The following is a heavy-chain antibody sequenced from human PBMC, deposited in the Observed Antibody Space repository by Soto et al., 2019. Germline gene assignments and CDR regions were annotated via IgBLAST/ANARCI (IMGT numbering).Heavy chain of an antibody. V-gene: IGHV1-24*01. CDR3: ATIAAAVWDAFDI. Sequence: ASVKVSCKVSGYTLTELSMHWVRQAPGKGLEWMGGFDPEAGETIYAQKCQGRVTMTEDTSTDTAYMELSSLRSEDTAVYYCATIAAAVWDAFDIWGQGTMVTVSS. CDR1: GYTLTELS. J-gene: IGHJ3*02. CDR2: FDPEAGET. D-gene: IGHD6-13*01.